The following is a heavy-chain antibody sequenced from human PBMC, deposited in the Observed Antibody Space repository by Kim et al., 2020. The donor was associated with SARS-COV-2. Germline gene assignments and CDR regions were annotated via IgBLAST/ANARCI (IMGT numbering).Heavy chain of an antibody. D-gene: IGHD3-10*01. J-gene: IGHJ6*02. CDR3: ASTRHYYGSGSYWDGMDV. CDR2: IYPGDSDT. Sequence: GESLKISCKGSGYSFTSYWIGWVCQMPGKGLEWMGIIYPGDSDTRYSPSFQGQVTISADKSISTAYLQWSSLKASDTAMYYCASTRHYYGSGSYWDGMDVWGQGTTVTVSS. CDR1: GYSFTSYW. V-gene: IGHV5-51*01.